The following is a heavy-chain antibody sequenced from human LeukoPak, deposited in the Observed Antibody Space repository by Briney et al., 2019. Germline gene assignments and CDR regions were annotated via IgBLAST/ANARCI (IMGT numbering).Heavy chain of an antibody. CDR2: IRYDGSNK. CDR1: GFTFSSYG. V-gene: IGHV3-30*02. CDR3: AKDYKIFGVVRNTNFDY. D-gene: IGHD3-3*01. J-gene: IGHJ4*02. Sequence: GGSLRLSCAASGFTFSSYGMHWVRQAPGKGLEWVAFIRYDGSNKYYADSVKGRFTISRDNSKNTLYLQMNSLRAEDTAVYYCAKDYKIFGVVRNTNFDYWGQGTLVTVSS.